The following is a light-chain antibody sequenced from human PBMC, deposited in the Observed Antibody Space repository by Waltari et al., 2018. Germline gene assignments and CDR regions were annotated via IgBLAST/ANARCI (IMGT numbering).Light chain of an antibody. CDR1: TSTFGNNK. J-gene: IGLJ3*02. CDR3: ATWDSRLSVVV. V-gene: IGLV1-51*01. CDR2: DNN. Sequence: QLVLTQPPSVFAAPGQRVTIPSPVATSTFGNNKVSWYQQFPGTAPKLLITDNNKRPFGIPDRFSGSKSGTSATLGITGLQTGDEADYYCATWDSRLSVVVFGGGTKVTVL.